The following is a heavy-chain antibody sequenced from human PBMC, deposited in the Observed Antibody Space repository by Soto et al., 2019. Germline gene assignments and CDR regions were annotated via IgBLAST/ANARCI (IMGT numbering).Heavy chain of an antibody. D-gene: IGHD3-22*01. CDR3: ATLDTTYYYDSSGLNRAFDY. Sequence: ASVKVSCKASGYTFTSYGISWVRQAPGQGLEWMGWISAYNGNTNYAQKLQGRVTMTTDTSTSTAYTELRSLRSDDTAVYYCATLDTTYYYDSSGLNRAFDYWGQGTLVTVSS. V-gene: IGHV1-18*01. CDR1: GYTFTSYG. CDR2: ISAYNGNT. J-gene: IGHJ4*02.